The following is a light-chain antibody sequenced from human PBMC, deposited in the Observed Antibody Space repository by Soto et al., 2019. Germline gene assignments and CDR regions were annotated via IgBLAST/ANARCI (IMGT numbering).Light chain of an antibody. CDR1: SSDVGGYNH. V-gene: IGLV2-14*01. Sequence: QSALTQPASVSGSPGQSITISCTGTSSDVGGYNHVSWYQQHPGKALKLMIYEVSSRPSGVPNRFSGSKSANTASLTISGLQAEDEADYYCCSYTSVSTSVVFGGGTKVTVL. CDR2: EVS. CDR3: CSYTSVSTSVV. J-gene: IGLJ2*01.